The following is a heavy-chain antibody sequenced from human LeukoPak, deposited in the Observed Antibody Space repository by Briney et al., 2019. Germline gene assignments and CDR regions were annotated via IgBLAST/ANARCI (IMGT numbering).Heavy chain of an antibody. D-gene: IGHD6-19*01. CDR3: ARAVAGTFAY. CDR2: THYSGST. J-gene: IGHJ4*02. Sequence: PSETLSLTCTVSGGSVSSESYYWRWIRQPPGKGREWIGYTHYSGSTNYNPSLKSRVTISVDRSKNQFSLKLSSVTAADTAVYYCARAVAGTFAYWGQGTLVTVSS. V-gene: IGHV4-61*01. CDR1: GGSVSSESYY.